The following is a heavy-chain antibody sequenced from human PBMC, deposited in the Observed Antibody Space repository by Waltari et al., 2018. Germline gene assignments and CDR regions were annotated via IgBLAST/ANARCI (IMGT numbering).Heavy chain of an antibody. Sequence: QVQLQQSGAGLVRPSEILSLTCDVFGGSFPGFYWSWIRQTPEKGLEWIGEVIHSGGTVYNPTLGGRVTISIATSKNQFSLRLTSVTAADTAVYFCARGKLNFDVWGQGAQVTVSS. CDR3: ARGKLNFDV. V-gene: IGHV4-34*12. J-gene: IGHJ4*02. CDR2: VIHSGGT. CDR1: GGSFPGFY.